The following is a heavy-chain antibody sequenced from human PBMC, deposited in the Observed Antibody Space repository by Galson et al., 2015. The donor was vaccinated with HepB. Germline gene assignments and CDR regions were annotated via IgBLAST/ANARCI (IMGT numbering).Heavy chain of an antibody. D-gene: IGHD3-3*01. CDR3: ARDLQGPYDFWSGYYYYYYGMDV. J-gene: IGHJ6*02. V-gene: IGHV1-18*01. CDR1: GYTFTSYG. CDR2: ISAYNGNT. Sequence: SVKVSCKASGYTFTSYGISWVRQAPGQGLEWVGWISAYNGNTNYAQKFQGRVTMTTDTSTSTAYMELRSLRSDDTAVYYCARDLQGPYDFWSGYYYYYYGMDVWGQGTTVTVSS.